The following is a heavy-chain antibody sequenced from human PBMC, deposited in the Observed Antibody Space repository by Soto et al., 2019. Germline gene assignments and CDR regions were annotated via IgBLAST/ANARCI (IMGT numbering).Heavy chain of an antibody. CDR3: ARDRWNVVVPAASRGMDV. V-gene: IGHV4-30-4*01. J-gene: IGHJ6*02. Sequence: SETLSLTCTVSGGSISSGDYYWSWIRQPPGKGLEWIGYIYYSGSTYYNPSLKSRVTISVDTSKKQFSLKLSSVTAADTAVYYCARDRWNVVVPAASRGMDVWGQGTTVTVSS. CDR1: GGSISSGDYY. D-gene: IGHD2-2*01. CDR2: IYYSGST.